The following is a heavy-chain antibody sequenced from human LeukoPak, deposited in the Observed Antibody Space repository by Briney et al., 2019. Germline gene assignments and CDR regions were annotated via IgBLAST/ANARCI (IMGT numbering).Heavy chain of an antibody. D-gene: IGHD5-18*01. V-gene: IGHV3-21*01. Sequence: GGSLRLSCAASGFTFSSFTMNWVRQAPGKGLEWVSSISSSSSYIYYSDSLKGRFTISRDNSKNTLYLQMGSLRAEDMAVYYCARRWPARDTVMVSTMIKWYFDLWGRGTLVTVSS. CDR2: ISSSSSYI. J-gene: IGHJ2*01. CDR3: ARRWPARDTVMVSTMIKWYFDL. CDR1: GFTFSSFT.